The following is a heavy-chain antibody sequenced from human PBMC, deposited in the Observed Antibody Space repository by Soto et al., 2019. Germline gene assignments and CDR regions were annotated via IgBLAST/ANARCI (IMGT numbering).Heavy chain of an antibody. CDR3: ARGPWSGSGSYPIYYYGMDV. Sequence: GASVKVSCKASGYTFTSYDSNWVRQATGQGLEWMGWMNPNSGNTGYAQKFQGRVTMTRNTSISTAYMELSSLRSEDTAVYYCARGPWSGSGSYPIYYYGMDVWGQGTTVTV. J-gene: IGHJ6*02. CDR1: GYTFTSYD. V-gene: IGHV1-8*01. CDR2: MNPNSGNT. D-gene: IGHD3-10*01.